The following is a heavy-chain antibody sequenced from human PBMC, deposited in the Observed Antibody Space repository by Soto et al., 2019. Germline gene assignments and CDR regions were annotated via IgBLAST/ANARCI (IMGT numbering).Heavy chain of an antibody. CDR3: ARDYYDSSGNFDY. Sequence: GGSLRLSCAASGFTFSSYAMHWVRQAPGKGLEWVAVISYDGSNKYYADSVKGRFTISRDNSKNTPYLQMNSLRAEDTAVYYCARDYYDSSGNFDYWGQGTLVTVSS. D-gene: IGHD3-22*01. V-gene: IGHV3-30-3*01. CDR2: ISYDGSNK. J-gene: IGHJ4*02. CDR1: GFTFSSYA.